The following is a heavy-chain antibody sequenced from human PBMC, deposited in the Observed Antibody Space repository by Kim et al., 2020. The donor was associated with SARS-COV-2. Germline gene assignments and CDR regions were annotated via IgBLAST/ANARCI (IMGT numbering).Heavy chain of an antibody. CDR3: AACSSTSCYTYYYYYGMDV. V-gene: IGHV1-69*13. Sequence: SVKVSCKASGGTFSSYAISWVRQAPGQGLEWMGGIIPIFGTANYAQKFQGRVTITADESTSTAYMELSSLRSEDTAVYYCAACSSTSCYTYYYYYGMDVWGQGTTVTVSS. CDR1: GGTFSSYA. J-gene: IGHJ6*02. D-gene: IGHD2-2*01. CDR2: IIPIFGTA.